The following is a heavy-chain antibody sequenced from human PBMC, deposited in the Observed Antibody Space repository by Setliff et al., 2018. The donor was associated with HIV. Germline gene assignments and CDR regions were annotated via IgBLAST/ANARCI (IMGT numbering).Heavy chain of an antibody. J-gene: IGHJ3*02. Sequence: SETLSLTCAVSGYAISSGYYWGWIRRPPGKGLEWIGSIYHSGNTYYMPSLQSRVTISVDMSKNQFSLNLNSVTAADTAVYYCARGQGCGGGCHYAFEMWGQGTMVTVSS. D-gene: IGHD2-21*02. CDR2: IYHSGNT. V-gene: IGHV4-38-2*01. CDR3: ARGQGCGGGCHYAFEM. CDR1: GYAISSGYY.